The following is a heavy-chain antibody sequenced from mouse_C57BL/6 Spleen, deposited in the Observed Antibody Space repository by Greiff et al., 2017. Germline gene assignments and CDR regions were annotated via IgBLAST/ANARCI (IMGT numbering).Heavy chain of an antibody. CDR3: TTLTGTGFAD. D-gene: IGHD4-1*01. CDR2: IHPNSGST. CDR1: GYTFTSYW. V-gene: IGHV1-64*01. J-gene: IGHJ3*01. Sequence: VQLQQPGAELVKPGASVKLSCKASGYTFTSYWLHWVKQRPGQGLEWIGMIHPNSGSTNYNEKFKSKATLTVDKSSNTAYLQLSSLTSEDTAVYYCTTLTGTGFADWGQGTLVTVSA.